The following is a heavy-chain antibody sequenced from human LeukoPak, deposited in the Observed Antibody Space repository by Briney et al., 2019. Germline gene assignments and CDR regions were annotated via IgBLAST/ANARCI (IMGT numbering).Heavy chain of an antibody. CDR2: IYPGDSDT. Sequence: GESLKISCQGSGYSFTAYYIGWVRLMPGKGLEWMGIIYPGDSDTRYSPSFEGHVTISADKSTSTAYLQWSSLRASDTAIYYRARSWSPNYDFWTGYSYYFDYWGQGTLVTVSS. J-gene: IGHJ4*02. CDR3: ARSWSPNYDFWTGYSYYFDY. CDR1: GYSFTAYY. D-gene: IGHD3-3*01. V-gene: IGHV5-51*01.